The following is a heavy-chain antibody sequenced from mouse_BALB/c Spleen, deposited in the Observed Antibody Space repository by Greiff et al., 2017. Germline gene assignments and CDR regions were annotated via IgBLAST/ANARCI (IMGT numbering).Heavy chain of an antibody. Sequence: VQLRQSGAELVRSGASVKLSCTASGFNIKDYYMHWVKQRPEQGLEWIGWIDPENGDTEYAPKFQGKATMTADTSSNTAYLQLSSLTSEDTAVYYCNAVARDYAMDYWGQGTSVTVSS. V-gene: IGHV14-4*02. CDR3: NAVARDYAMDY. J-gene: IGHJ4*01. CDR2: IDPENGDT. CDR1: GFNIKDYY. D-gene: IGHD1-1*02.